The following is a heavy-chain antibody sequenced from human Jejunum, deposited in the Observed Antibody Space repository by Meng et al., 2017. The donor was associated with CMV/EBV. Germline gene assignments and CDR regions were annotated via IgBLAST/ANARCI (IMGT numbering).Heavy chain of an antibody. J-gene: IGHJ5*02. D-gene: IGHD3-22*01. CDR1: F. CDR3: SRGPYYYESSGYYGGQSNWFDP. V-gene: IGHV1-46*04. Sequence: FMHWVRKAPGQGLEWMGIINPSSGSTTYARKLQGRVTMTRDPSTSTFYMELSSLTSEDTAVYFCSRGPYYYESSGYYGGQSNWFDPWGQGTQVTVSS. CDR2: INPSSGST.